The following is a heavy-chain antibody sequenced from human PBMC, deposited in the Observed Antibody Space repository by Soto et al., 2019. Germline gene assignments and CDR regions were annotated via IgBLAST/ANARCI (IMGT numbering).Heavy chain of an antibody. V-gene: IGHV4-59*11. CDR1: GGSIISHY. J-gene: IGHJ4*02. CDR3: ARGGWSLDY. D-gene: IGHD2-15*01. CDR2: IHNSRSA. Sequence: QVQLQESGPGLVKPSETLSLTCSVSGGSIISHYWSWIRQPPGKGLEWIGYIHNSRSADYNPSLKSRLTISVDTSKNQFSLKLSSVTAADTAVYYCARGGWSLDYWGQGTLVTVSS.